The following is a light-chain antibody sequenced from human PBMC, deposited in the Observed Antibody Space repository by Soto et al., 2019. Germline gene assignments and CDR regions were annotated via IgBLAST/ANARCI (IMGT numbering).Light chain of an antibody. CDR2: DAS. CDR1: QSVSIL. Sequence: ETVMTQSPATLSVSPGERATLSCRASQSVSILLAWYQQKPGQAPRLLIYDASNRATGVPARFSGSGSGTEFTLTITSLQPEDFATYYCQQLNSFPITFGQGTRLEIK. CDR3: QQLNSFPIT. V-gene: IGKV3D-15*01. J-gene: IGKJ5*01.